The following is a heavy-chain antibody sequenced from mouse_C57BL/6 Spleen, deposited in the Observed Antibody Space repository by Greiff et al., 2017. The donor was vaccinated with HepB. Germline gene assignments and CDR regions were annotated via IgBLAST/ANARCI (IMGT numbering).Heavy chain of an antibody. CDR3: ARRWGINTAFDY. D-gene: IGHD1-1*01. CDR1: GYTFTSYW. J-gene: IGHJ2*02. Sequence: VQLQQSGAELVRPGSSVKLSCKASGYTFTSYWMDWVKQRPGQGLEWIGNIYPSDSETHYNQKFKDKATLTVDKSSSSAYMQLSSLTSEDSAGYYCARRWGINTAFDYWGQGTSLTVSS. CDR2: IYPSDSET. V-gene: IGHV1-61*01.